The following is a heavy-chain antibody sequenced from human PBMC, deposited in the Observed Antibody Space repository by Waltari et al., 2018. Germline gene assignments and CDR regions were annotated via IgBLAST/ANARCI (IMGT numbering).Heavy chain of an antibody. Sequence: QVQLVESGGGVVQPGGSLRLSCAGSGFTFSSYGMHWARQAPGKGLGWVACVRYDESNKYYADSAKGRFTISRDNSHNTLYLQMNSLRAQHTAVYYCANIPEYDYIWGSYRADAFDNWGQGTMDTVSS. D-gene: IGHD3-16*02. CDR3: ANIPEYDYIWGSYRADAFDN. J-gene: IGHJ3*02. CDR2: VRYDESNK. CDR1: GFTFSSYG. V-gene: IGHV3-30*02.